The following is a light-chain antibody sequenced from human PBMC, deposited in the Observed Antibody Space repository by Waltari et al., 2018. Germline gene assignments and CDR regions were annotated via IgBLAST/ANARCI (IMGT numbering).Light chain of an antibody. CDR1: RGAAGGYDY. CDR3: SSYAVTATLL. V-gene: IGLV2-14*03. CDR2: DVK. Sequence: QSVLTQPASVSGSPGQSITLSCTGTRGAAGGYDYISWYQLQPDKAPKLMSYDVKNRPSGVSIRFSGSKSGDTASLTISGLQAEDEADYYCSSYAVTATLLFGGGTTLTVL. J-gene: IGLJ2*01.